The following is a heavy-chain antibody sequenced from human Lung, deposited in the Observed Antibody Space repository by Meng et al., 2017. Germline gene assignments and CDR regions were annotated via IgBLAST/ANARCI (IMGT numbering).Heavy chain of an antibody. D-gene: IGHD4-11*01. CDR2: INHSGST. Sequence: QVQLQQWGEGLFKPSETLSLPCVVSGGSFSDYYWSWIRQPPGKGLEWIGEINHSGSTNYNPSLESRATISVDTSQNNLSLKLSSVTAADSAVYYCARGPTTMAHDFDYWGQGTLVTVSS. CDR3: ARGPTTMAHDFDY. J-gene: IGHJ4*02. CDR1: GGSFSDYY. V-gene: IGHV4-34*01.